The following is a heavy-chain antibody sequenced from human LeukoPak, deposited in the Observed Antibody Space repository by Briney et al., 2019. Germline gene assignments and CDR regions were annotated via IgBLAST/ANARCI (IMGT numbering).Heavy chain of an antibody. CDR2: FDPEDGET. Sequence: ASVKVSCKVSGYTLTELSMHWVRQAPGKGLEWMGGFDPEDGETIYAQKFQGRVAMTEDTSTDTAYMELSSLRSEDTAVYYCATYSNYAYWYFDLWGRGTLVTVSS. CDR1: GYTLTELS. V-gene: IGHV1-24*01. CDR3: ATYSNYAYWYFDL. J-gene: IGHJ2*01. D-gene: IGHD4-11*01.